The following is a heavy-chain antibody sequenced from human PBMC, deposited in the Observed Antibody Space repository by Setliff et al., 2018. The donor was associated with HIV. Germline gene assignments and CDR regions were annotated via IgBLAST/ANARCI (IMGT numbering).Heavy chain of an antibody. CDR1: GNIFTTYG. J-gene: IGHJ3*02. D-gene: IGHD3-3*01. CDR2: ISASNDNT. V-gene: IGHV1-18*01. CDR3: AKDQDGLQFLEWLQPTFDI. Sequence: GASVKVSCKASGNIFTTYGISWVRQAPGQGLEWVGWISASNDNTNYAQKFQGRVTMTTDTSTNTAYMELRSLRSGDTAVYYCAKDQDGLQFLEWLQPTFDIWGQGTMVTVSS.